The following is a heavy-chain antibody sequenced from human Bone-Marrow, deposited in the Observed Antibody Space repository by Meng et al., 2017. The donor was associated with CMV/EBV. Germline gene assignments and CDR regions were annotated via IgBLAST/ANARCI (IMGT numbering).Heavy chain of an antibody. D-gene: IGHD3-22*01. V-gene: IGHV3-43*01. CDR2: ISWDGGST. CDR1: GFTFDDYT. Sequence: GGSLRLSCAASGFTFDDYTMHWVRQAPGKGLEWVSLISWDGGSTYYADSVKGRFTISRDNSKNSLYLQMNSLRTEDTALYYCARSYDSSGWGWFDPWGQGTLVTGSS. J-gene: IGHJ5*02. CDR3: ARSYDSSGWGWFDP.